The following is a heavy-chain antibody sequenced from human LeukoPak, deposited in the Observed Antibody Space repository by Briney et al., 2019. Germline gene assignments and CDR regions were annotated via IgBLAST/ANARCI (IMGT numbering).Heavy chain of an antibody. CDR2: IDPRGDGT. D-gene: IGHD6-13*01. CDR3: ARDGSWSVDY. Sequence: GAPVKVSFKTSGYTFGSHSMHWVRQAPGQGLEWMGIIDPRGDGTANARKFQGRVTVTMDTSTSTVSMELSSLTSEDTAVYYCARDGSWSVDYWGQGTLVTVSS. CDR1: GYTFGSHS. J-gene: IGHJ4*02. V-gene: IGHV1-46*01.